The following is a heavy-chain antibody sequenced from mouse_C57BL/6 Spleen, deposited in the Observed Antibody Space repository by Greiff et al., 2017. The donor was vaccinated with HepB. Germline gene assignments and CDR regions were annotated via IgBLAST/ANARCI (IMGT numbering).Heavy chain of an antibody. V-gene: IGHV14-3*01. CDR1: GFNIKNTY. CDR2: IDPANGNT. Sequence: EVKLVESVAELVRPGASVKLSCTASGFNIKNTYMHWVKQRPEQGLEWIGRIDPANGNTKYAPKFQGKATITADTSSNTAYLQLSSLTSEDTAIYYCAHDGYYSAWFAYWGQGTLVTVSA. D-gene: IGHD2-3*01. J-gene: IGHJ3*01. CDR3: AHDGYYSAWFAY.